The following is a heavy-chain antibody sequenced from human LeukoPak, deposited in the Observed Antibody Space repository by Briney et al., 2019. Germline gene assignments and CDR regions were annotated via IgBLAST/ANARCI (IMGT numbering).Heavy chain of an antibody. CDR1: GGSISSYY. D-gene: IGHD2-15*01. V-gene: IGHV4-59*08. CDR2: IFYSGGT. CDR3: GRLSTRFCSGGTCYTNGAVDI. Sequence: SETLSLTCTVSGGSISSYYWSWILQPPGQGLELIGYIFYSGGTNYNPSLKSRVTMSVDTSNKQFSLRLSSVTAADTALYYCGRLSTRFCSGGTCYTNGAVDIWGQGTRVTVSS. J-gene: IGHJ3*02.